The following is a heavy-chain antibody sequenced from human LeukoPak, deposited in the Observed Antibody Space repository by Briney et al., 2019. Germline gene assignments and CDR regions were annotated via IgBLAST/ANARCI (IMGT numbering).Heavy chain of an antibody. CDR1: GGTFSSYA. D-gene: IGHD6-19*01. V-gene: IGHV1-69*01. CDR2: IIPIFGTA. Sequence: SVKVSCKASGGTFSSYAISWVRQAPGQGLEWMGGIIPIFGTANYAQKFQGRVTITADESPSTAYMELSSLRSEDTAVYYCARGLCSSGCPAWFDPWGQGTLVTVSS. CDR3: ARGLCSSGCPAWFDP. J-gene: IGHJ5*02.